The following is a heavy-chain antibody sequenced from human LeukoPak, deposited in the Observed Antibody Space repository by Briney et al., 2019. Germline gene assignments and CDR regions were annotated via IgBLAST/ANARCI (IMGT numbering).Heavy chain of an antibody. CDR2: VDPEDGET. Sequence: ASVKVSCKASGYTFTYYYMHWVQQAPGKGLEWMGRVDPEDGETVYAENFQGRVTIAADTSTDTAYMELSSLGSEDTAVYYCARDLAPATEWNYADAFDIWGQGTMVTVSS. CDR3: ARDLAPATEWNYADAFDI. D-gene: IGHD1-7*01. J-gene: IGHJ3*02. V-gene: IGHV1-69-2*01. CDR1: GYTFTYYY.